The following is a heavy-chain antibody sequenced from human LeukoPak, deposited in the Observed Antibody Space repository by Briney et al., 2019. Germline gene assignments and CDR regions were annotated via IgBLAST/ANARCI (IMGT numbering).Heavy chain of an antibody. Sequence: GGSLRLSCAASGFTFSSYGMHWVRQAPGKGLEWVAFIRYDGSNKYYADSVKGRFTISRDNSKNTLYLQMNSLRAEDTAVYYCASYDFWSPDAFDIWGQGTMVTVSS. CDR3: ASYDFWSPDAFDI. D-gene: IGHD3-3*01. CDR1: GFTFSSYG. J-gene: IGHJ3*02. V-gene: IGHV3-30*02. CDR2: IRYDGSNK.